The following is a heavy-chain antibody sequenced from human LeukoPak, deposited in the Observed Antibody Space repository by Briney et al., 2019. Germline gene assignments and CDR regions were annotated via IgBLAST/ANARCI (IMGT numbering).Heavy chain of an antibody. CDR1: GFTFSSYG. V-gene: IGHV3-23*01. D-gene: IGHD5-24*01. CDR3: AKSGYNRFDY. J-gene: IGHJ4*02. Sequence: LSGGSLRLSCAASGFTFSSYGMSWVRQAAGKGLEWVSAFSGSGGDTYYADSVKGRFTISRVNSKNTLYLQMNSLRAEDTAVYYCAKSGYNRFDYWGQGTLVTVSS. CDR2: FSGSGGDT.